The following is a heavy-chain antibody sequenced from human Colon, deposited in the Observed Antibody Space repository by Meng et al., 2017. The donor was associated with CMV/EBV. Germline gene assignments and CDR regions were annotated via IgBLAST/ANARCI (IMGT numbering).Heavy chain of an antibody. CDR3: ARFSATGAYYYGMDV. CDR1: GGTFSSYA. J-gene: IGHJ6*02. V-gene: IGHV4-59*12. D-gene: IGHD1-1*01. CDR2: IYYSGTT. Sequence: SCKASGGTFSSYAISWVRQAPGQGLEWIGCIYYSGTTDYNPSLRSRVTVSVDTSKKHFSLKLSSVTDADTAVYYCARFSATGAYYYGMDVWGQGTTVTVSS.